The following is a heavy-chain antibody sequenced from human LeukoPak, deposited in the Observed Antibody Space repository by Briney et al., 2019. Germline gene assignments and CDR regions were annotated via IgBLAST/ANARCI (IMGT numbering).Heavy chain of an antibody. CDR3: ARGVLHCSSTSCRNWFDP. CDR2: INHSGST. V-gene: IGHV4-34*01. J-gene: IGHJ5*02. D-gene: IGHD2-2*01. CDR1: GGSFSGYY. Sequence: PSETLSLTCAVYGGSFSGYYWSWIRQPPGKGLEWIGEINHSGSTNYNPSLKSRVTISVDTSKNQFSLKLSSVTAADTAVYYCARGVLHCSSTSCRNWFDPWGQGTLVTVSS.